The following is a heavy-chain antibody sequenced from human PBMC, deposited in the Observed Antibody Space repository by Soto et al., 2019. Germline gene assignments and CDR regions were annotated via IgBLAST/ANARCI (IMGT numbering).Heavy chain of an antibody. J-gene: IGHJ4*02. CDR1: GYTFTNY. CDR2: MNPNDGDT. V-gene: IGHV1-2*02. CDR3: AREKCSDVD. Sequence: QAQLVQSGAEAKRPGTSVKVSCNVSGYTFTNYFHWIRQAPGHGLEWMGWMNPNDGDTEHARKVQGRVTLTRGWAITTAYMELSSLTCDDTAVYYCAREKCSDVDWGQGTLVTVSS. D-gene: IGHD2-15*01.